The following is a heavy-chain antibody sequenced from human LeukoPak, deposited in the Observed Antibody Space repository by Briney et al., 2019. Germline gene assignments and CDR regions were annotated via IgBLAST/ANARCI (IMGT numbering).Heavy chain of an antibody. CDR2: IYHSGST. J-gene: IGHJ3*02. D-gene: IGHD2-2*02. CDR3: ARGYCSSTSCYTGPTGAFDI. Sequence: SETLSLTCTVSGGSISSGGYYWSWIRQPPGKGLEWVGYIYHSGSTYYNPSLKSRVTISVDRSKNQFSLKLSSVTAADTAVYYCARGYCSSTSCYTGPTGAFDIWGQGTMVTVSS. CDR1: GGSISSGGYY. V-gene: IGHV4-30-2*01.